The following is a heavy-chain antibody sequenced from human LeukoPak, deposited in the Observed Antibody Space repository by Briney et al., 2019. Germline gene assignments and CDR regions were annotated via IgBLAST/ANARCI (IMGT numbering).Heavy chain of an antibody. CDR1: GFTFSSYA. D-gene: IGHD5-18*01. CDR3: ARGYSYGYVLDY. Sequence: GRSLRLSCAASGFTFSSYAMHWVRQAPGKGLEWVAVISYDGSNKYYADSVKGRFTISRDNPKNTLYLQMNSLRAEDTAVYYCARGYSYGYVLDYWGQGTLVTVSS. V-gene: IGHV3-30*04. CDR2: ISYDGSNK. J-gene: IGHJ4*02.